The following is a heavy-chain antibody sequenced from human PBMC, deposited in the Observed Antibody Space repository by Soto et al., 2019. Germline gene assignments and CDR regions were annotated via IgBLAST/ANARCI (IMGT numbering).Heavy chain of an antibody. CDR3: AKVTGYSSSWLPFDY. J-gene: IGHJ4*02. CDR1: GFTFSNYG. D-gene: IGHD6-13*01. V-gene: IGHV3-30*18. CDR2: ISYDGSNK. Sequence: QVQLVESGGGVVQPGRSLRLSCAASGFTFSNYGMHWVRQAPGKGLEWVAVISYDGSNKYCADSVKGRLTISRDNSKNTLYLQMNSLRAEDTAVYYCAKVTGYSSSWLPFDYWGQGTLVTVSS.